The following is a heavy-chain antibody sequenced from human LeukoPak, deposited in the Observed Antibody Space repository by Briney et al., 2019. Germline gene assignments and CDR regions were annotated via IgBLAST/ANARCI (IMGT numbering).Heavy chain of an antibody. CDR3: ARGESSTKFGY. J-gene: IGHJ4*02. V-gene: IGHV1-46*01. Sequence: ASVKVSCKASGYTFTSYFIHWVRQAPGQGLGWMGIINPSGRTTSYAQKFQGRVTMTRDTSTSTVYMELSSLRSEDTAVYYCARGESSTKFGYWGQGTLVTVSS. CDR2: INPSGRTT. D-gene: IGHD6-13*01. CDR1: GYTFTSYF.